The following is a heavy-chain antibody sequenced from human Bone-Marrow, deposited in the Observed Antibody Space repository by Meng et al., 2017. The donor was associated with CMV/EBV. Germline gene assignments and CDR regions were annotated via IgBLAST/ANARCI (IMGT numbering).Heavy chain of an antibody. J-gene: IGHJ1*01. D-gene: IGHD3-3*01. V-gene: IGHV1-18*01. CDR2: ISAYNGNT. CDR1: GYTFTSYG. Sequence: VQLGHAGAEVKKPGASVKVSCKASGYTFTSYGISWVRQAPGQGLEWMGWISAYNGNTNYAQKLQGRVTMTTDTSTSTAYMELRSLRSDDTAVYYCARDDYDFWSGYPKYFQHWGQGTLVTVSS. CDR3: ARDDYDFWSGYPKYFQH.